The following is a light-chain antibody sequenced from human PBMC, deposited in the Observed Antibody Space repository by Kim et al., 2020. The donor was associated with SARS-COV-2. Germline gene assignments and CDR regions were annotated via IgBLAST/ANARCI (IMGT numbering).Light chain of an antibody. CDR3: NSRYSSGNHGD. Sequence: SSELTQDPAVSVALGQTVRITCQGDTLRVYYATWYQQKPGQAPALVIYDKNNRPSGIPDRFPGSSSLNTASLTITGAQAEDEGDYYCNSRYSSGNHGDFG. V-gene: IGLV3-19*01. CDR1: TLRVYY. CDR2: DKN. J-gene: IGLJ2*01.